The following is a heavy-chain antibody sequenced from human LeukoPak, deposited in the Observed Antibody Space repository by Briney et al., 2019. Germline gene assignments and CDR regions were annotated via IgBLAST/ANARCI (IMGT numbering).Heavy chain of an antibody. Sequence: ASVKVSCKSSGYTVTFYYMHWVRQAPGQGLEWMGWINPNSGGTNYAQKFQGRVTMTRDTSISTAYMELSRLRSDDTAVYYCASPASGYDYPYYYGMDVWGQGTTVTASS. CDR2: INPNSGGT. V-gene: IGHV1-2*02. D-gene: IGHD5-12*01. CDR1: GYTVTFYY. CDR3: ASPASGYDYPYYYGMDV. J-gene: IGHJ6*02.